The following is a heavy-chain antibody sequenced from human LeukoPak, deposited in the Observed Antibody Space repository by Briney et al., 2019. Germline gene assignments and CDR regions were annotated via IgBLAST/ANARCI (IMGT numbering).Heavy chain of an antibody. D-gene: IGHD3-3*01. CDR2: IYYSGST. Sequence: PSETLSLTCTVSGGSISSGDYYWSWIRQPPGKGLEWIGYIYYSGSTYYNPSPKSRVTISVDTSKNQFSLKLSSVTAADTAVYYCAREGQSGYPSNWFDPWGQGTLVTVSS. CDR1: GGSISSGDYY. J-gene: IGHJ5*02. CDR3: AREGQSGYPSNWFDP. V-gene: IGHV4-30-4*08.